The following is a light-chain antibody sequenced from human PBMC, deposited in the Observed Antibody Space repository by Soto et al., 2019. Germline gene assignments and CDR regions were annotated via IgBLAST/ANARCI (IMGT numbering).Light chain of an antibody. Sequence: QSVLTQPPSMSAPPGQTVTISCSGSSSNIGYNYVSWYQELPGTAPRLLIYDNHKRPSDIPDRFSGSKSGTSATLDITGLQTEDEADYFCATWDTSLGTVVFGGGTKLTVL. V-gene: IGLV1-51*01. CDR2: DNH. CDR3: ATWDTSLGTVV. CDR1: SSNIGYNY. J-gene: IGLJ2*01.